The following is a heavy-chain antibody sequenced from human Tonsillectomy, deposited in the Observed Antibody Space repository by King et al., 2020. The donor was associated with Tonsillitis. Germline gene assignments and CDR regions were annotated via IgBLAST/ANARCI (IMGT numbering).Heavy chain of an antibody. CDR2: INWNGGST. D-gene: IGHD2-8*01. CDR3: ARVQSRSMILVVYALHY. Sequence: QLVQSGGGVVRPGGSLRLSCAASGFTFDDYGMSWVRQAPGKGLEWVSSINWNGGSTGYADSVKGRFTISRDNAKNSLYLQMHSLRAEDTALYYCARVQSRSMILVVYALHYGSQGTLVTVSS. J-gene: IGHJ4*02. V-gene: IGHV3-20*04. CDR1: GFTFDDYG.